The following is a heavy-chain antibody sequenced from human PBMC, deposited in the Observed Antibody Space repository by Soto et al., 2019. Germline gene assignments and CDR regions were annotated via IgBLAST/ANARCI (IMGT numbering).Heavy chain of an antibody. D-gene: IGHD1-26*01. CDR2: IIPTFGTA. CDR1: GGTFISYS. V-gene: IGHV1-69*01. Sequence: QVQLVQSGAEVKKPGSSVKVSCKAPGGTFISYSINWERQAPGQGLEWMGEIIPTFGTANYAQKFQGRVTITADESTSTAYMELSSLRSEDTAVYYCARDGGRHSGGIDYWGQGTLVTVSS. CDR3: ARDGGRHSGGIDY. J-gene: IGHJ4*02.